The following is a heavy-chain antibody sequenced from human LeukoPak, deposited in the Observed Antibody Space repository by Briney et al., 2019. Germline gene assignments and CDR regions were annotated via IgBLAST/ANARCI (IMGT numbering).Heavy chain of an antibody. CDR2: ISGSGGST. CDR3: AKDRRVRSSGYDLDY. D-gene: IGHD5-12*01. CDR1: GFTFSSYA. Sequence: GGSLRLSCAASGFTFSSYAMSWVRQAPGKGLEWVSAISGSGGSTYYADSVKGRFTISRDYSKNTLYLQMNSLRAEDTAVYYCAKDRRVRSSGYDLDYWGQGTLVTVSS. J-gene: IGHJ4*02. V-gene: IGHV3-23*01.